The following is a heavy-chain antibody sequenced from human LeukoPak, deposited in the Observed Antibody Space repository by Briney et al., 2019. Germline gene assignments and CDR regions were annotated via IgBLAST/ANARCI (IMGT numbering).Heavy chain of an antibody. V-gene: IGHV4-59*01. J-gene: IGHJ4*02. Sequence: SETLSLTCTVYGGSISSYYWSWIRQPPGKGLEWIGYIYYSGSTNYNPSLKSRVPISVDTSKNQFSLKLSSVTAADTAVYYCARASDYTAMVYDYWGQGTLVTVSS. D-gene: IGHD5-18*01. CDR3: ARASDYTAMVYDY. CDR2: IYYSGST. CDR1: GGSISSYY.